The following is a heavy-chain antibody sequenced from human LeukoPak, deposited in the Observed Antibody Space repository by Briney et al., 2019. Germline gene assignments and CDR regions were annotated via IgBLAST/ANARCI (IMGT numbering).Heavy chain of an antibody. CDR3: ARDRGTRGAFDI. CDR2: INPNSGGT. CDR1: GYTFTGYY. D-gene: IGHD3-10*01. J-gene: IGHJ3*02. V-gene: IGHV1-2*02. Sequence: GASVKVSCKASGYTFTGYYMHWARLAPGQGLEWLGWINPNSGGTNYAQKFQGRVTMTRDTSISTAYMELSRLRADDTAVYYCARDRGTRGAFDIWGQGTMVTVSS.